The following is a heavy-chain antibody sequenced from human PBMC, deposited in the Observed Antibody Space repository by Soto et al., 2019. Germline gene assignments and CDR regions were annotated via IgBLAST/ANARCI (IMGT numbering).Heavy chain of an antibody. Sequence: PSETLSLTCTVSGGSISPYFWSWIRQPAGKGLEWIGRIYFSGSTHYEPSFKSRVTMSVDTSKKQFTLKMRFMTAAGTAVYYCAREGGYFDSSGSGVYHYYGVDVWGQGTTVTVSS. CDR3: AREGGYFDSSGSGVYHYYGVDV. CDR1: GGSISPYF. D-gene: IGHD3-22*01. CDR2: IYFSGST. V-gene: IGHV4-4*07. J-gene: IGHJ6*02.